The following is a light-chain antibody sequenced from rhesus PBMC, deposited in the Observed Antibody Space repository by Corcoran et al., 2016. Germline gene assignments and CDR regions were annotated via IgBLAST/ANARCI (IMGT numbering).Light chain of an antibody. CDR3: QHYYSTPFT. Sequence: DIQMTQSPSSLSASVGDRVTITCRASQGITNDVDWYQQKPGETPKLLFNEASSLQSWIPSRFSGRGSRTDFTLTISILQSEDFATYYCQHYYSTPFTFGPGTKLYIK. CDR2: EAS. J-gene: IGKJ3*01. V-gene: IGKV1-25*01. CDR1: QGITND.